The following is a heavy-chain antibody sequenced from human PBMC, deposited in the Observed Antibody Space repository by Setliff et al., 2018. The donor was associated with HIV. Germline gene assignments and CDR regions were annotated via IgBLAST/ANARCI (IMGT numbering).Heavy chain of an antibody. J-gene: IGHJ4*02. Sequence: GGSLRLSCAASGFTFSSYASGWVRQAPGKGLEWVSAISGSGGSTYYADSVKGRFTISSDNSKNPLYLQMNSLRAEDTAVYDCARDPHPSGSSKPAFDCWGQGTRVTV. CDR3: ARDPHPSGSSKPAFDC. D-gene: IGHD1-26*01. V-gene: IGHV3-23*01. CDR1: GFTFSSYA. CDR2: ISGSGGST.